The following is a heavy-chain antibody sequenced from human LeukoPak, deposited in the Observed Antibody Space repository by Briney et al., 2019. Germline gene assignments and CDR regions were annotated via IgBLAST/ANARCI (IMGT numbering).Heavy chain of an antibody. V-gene: IGHV3-21*01. D-gene: IGHD4/OR15-4a*01. CDR3: ATLTKGYYYGMDV. CDR2: ISSSSSYI. Sequence: GGSLRLSCAASGFTFSSYSMNRVRQAPGKGLEWVSSISSSSSYIYYADSVKGRFTISRDNAKNSLYLQMNSLRAEDTAVYYCATLTKGYYYGMDVWGKGTTVTVSS. CDR1: GFTFSSYS. J-gene: IGHJ6*04.